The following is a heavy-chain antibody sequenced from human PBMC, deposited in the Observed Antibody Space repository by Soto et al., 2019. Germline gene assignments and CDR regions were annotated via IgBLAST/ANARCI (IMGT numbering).Heavy chain of an antibody. D-gene: IGHD2-21*02. Sequence: VQLVQSGAEVKKPGSSVKVSCKASGGSFNSFAISWVRQAPGQGLEWMGGIIPIFGAASYGQRIQGRVTITADESTSTAFMELSSPRSEDTAVYYCATSGECGGDCYVYRMDVWGQGTTVTVSS. J-gene: IGHJ6*02. CDR3: ATSGECGGDCYVYRMDV. CDR2: IIPIFGAA. CDR1: GGSFNSFA. V-gene: IGHV1-69*01.